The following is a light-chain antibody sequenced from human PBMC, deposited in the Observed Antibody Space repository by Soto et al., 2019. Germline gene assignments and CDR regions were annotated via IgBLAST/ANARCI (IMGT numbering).Light chain of an antibody. J-gene: IGKJ1*01. V-gene: IGKV3-20*01. CDR3: QQYNNWRRT. CDR1: QAVSSDF. CDR2: GAS. Sequence: EIVLTQSPGTLSLSPGDTATLSCRASQAVSSDFLAWYQHKPGQAPRLLMYGASLRPTGIPDRFSGSGSGTDFTLTISRLEPEDFALYYCQQYNNWRRTFGQGTKVEIK.